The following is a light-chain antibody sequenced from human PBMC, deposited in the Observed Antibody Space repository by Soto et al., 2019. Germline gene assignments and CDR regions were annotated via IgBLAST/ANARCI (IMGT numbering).Light chain of an antibody. J-gene: IGLJ1*01. CDR3: GSYSSSSTLYV. Sequence: QSALTQPASVSGSPGQSITISCTGTSSDVGGSNYVSWYQQHPGKAPKLMIYDVSNRPSGVSNRFSGSKSGNTASLTISGLQAEDEADYYRGSYSSSSTLYVFGTGTKVTV. V-gene: IGLV2-14*03. CDR2: DVS. CDR1: SSDVGGSNY.